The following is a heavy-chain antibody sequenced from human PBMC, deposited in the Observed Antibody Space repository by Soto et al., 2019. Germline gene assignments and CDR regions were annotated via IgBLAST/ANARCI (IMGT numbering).Heavy chain of an antibody. Sequence: QVQLQESGPGLVKPSETLSLTCTVSGGSISTYYLSWIRQPPGKGLEWIGYIYYSGSTNYNPSLKSRVTISLATSKNQFSLRLSSVTAADTAVYYCARETYSSGWYYWFDPWGQGTLVTVSS. V-gene: IGHV4-59*01. CDR3: ARETYSSGWYYWFDP. CDR1: GGSISTYY. CDR2: IYYSGST. J-gene: IGHJ5*02. D-gene: IGHD6-19*01.